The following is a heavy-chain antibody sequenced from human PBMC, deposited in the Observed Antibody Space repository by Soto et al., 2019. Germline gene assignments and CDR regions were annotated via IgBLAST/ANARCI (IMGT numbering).Heavy chain of an antibody. CDR1: GGSISSYY. D-gene: IGHD3-16*01. V-gene: IGHV4-59*01. J-gene: IGHJ5*02. Sequence: PSETLSLTCTVSGGSISSYYWSWIRQPPGKGLEWIGYIYYSGSTNYNPSLKSRVTISVDTSKNQFSLKLSSVTAADTAVYYCARMITFGGVTQTNWFDPWGQGTLVTVSS. CDR2: IYYSGST. CDR3: ARMITFGGVTQTNWFDP.